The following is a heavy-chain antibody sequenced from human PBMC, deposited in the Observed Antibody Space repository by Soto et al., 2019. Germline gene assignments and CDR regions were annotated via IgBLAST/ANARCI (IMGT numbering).Heavy chain of an antibody. V-gene: IGHV4-59*08. CDR2: IYYSGST. D-gene: IGHD6-13*01. Sequence: SETLSLTCTVSGGSISSYYWSWIRQPPGKGLEWIGYIYYSGSTNYNPSLKSRVTISVDTSKSQFSLKLSSVTAADTAVYYCARPIAAAGKDIWFDPWGQGTLVTVSS. J-gene: IGHJ5*02. CDR3: ARPIAAAGKDIWFDP. CDR1: GGSISSYY.